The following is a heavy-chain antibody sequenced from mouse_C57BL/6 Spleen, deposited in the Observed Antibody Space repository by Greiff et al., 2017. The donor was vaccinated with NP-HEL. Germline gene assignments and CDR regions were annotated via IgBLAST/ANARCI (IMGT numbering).Heavy chain of an antibody. CDR2: IFPGSGST. CDR3: GRRGDDYDDYYDMDY. D-gene: IGHD2-4*01. J-gene: IGHJ4*01. Sequence: QVQLQQSGPELVKPGASVKISCKASGYTFTDYSINWVKQRPGQGLEWIGWIFPGSGSTYYNDKFKGKATLTVDKTSSTAYMLLSSLTSEDSAVYFCGRRGDDYDDYYDMDYWGQGTSVTVSS. V-gene: IGHV1-75*01. CDR1: GYTFTDYS.